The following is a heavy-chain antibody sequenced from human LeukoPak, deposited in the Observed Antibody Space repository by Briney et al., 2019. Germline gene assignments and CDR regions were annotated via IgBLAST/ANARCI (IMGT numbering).Heavy chain of an antibody. CDR1: GGSISSSSYY. Sequence: SETLSLTCTVYGGSISSSSYYRGWIRQPPGKGLEWIGSIYYSGSTYYNPSLKSRVTISVVTSKNQFSLKLSSVTAADTAVYYCYSRSFGVDYWGQGTLVTVSS. CDR3: YSRSFGVDY. V-gene: IGHV4-39*01. J-gene: IGHJ4*02. D-gene: IGHD1-26*01. CDR2: IYYSGST.